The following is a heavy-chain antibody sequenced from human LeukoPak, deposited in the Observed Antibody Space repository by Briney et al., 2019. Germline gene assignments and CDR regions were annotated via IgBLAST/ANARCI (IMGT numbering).Heavy chain of an antibody. CDR1: GGSISSGGYS. CDR2: IYHSGST. J-gene: IGHJ5*02. V-gene: IGHV4-30-2*01. Sequence: SETLSLTCAVSGGSISSGGYSWSWIRQPPGKGLEWIGYIYHSGSTYYNPSLKSRVTISVDRSKNQFSLKLSSVTAADTAVYYCARESYVWGSYNSNWFDPWGQGTLVTVSS. D-gene: IGHD3-16*01. CDR3: ARESYVWGSYNSNWFDP.